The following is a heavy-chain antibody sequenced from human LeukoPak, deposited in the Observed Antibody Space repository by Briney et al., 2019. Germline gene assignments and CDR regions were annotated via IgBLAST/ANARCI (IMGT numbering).Heavy chain of an antibody. J-gene: IGHJ6*02. D-gene: IGHD5/OR15-5a*01. CDR3: AANLRGYYYGMDV. CDR2: IYYSGST. CDR1: GGSISSYY. V-gene: IGHV4-59*01. Sequence: TASETLSLTCTVSGGSISSYYWSWIRQPPGKGLEWIGYIYYSGSTNYNPSLKSRVTISVDTSKNQFSLKLSSVTAADAAVYYCAANLRGYYYGMDVWGQGTTVTVSS.